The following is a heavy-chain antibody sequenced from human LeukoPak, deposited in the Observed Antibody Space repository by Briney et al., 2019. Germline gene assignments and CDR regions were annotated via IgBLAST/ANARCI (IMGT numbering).Heavy chain of an antibody. CDR2: ISGSGGST. Sequence: PGGSLRLSCAASGFTFSSYAMSWVRQAPGKGLEWVSAISGSGGSTYYADSVKGRFTISRDNSKNTLYLQMNSLRAEDTAVYYCAKHIKSYDFWSGYYTRGAAFDIWGQGTMVTVSS. D-gene: IGHD3-3*01. V-gene: IGHV3-23*01. CDR3: AKHIKSYDFWSGYYTRGAAFDI. CDR1: GFTFSSYA. J-gene: IGHJ3*02.